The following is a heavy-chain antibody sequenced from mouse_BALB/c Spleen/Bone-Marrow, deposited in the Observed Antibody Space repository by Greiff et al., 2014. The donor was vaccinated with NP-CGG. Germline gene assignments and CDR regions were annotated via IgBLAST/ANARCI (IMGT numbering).Heavy chain of an antibody. D-gene: IGHD1-1*01. CDR1: GFNIKDTY. CDR3: ARYDYGWYFYV. V-gene: IGHV14-3*02. CDR2: IDPANGNT. J-gene: IGHJ1*01. Sequence: VQLQQSGAELVKPGASAKLFCTASGFNIKDTYMHWVKQRPEQGLEWIGRIDPANGNTKYDPKFQGKATITADTSSNTAYLQLSSLTSEDTAVYYCARYDYGWYFYVWGAGTTVTVSS.